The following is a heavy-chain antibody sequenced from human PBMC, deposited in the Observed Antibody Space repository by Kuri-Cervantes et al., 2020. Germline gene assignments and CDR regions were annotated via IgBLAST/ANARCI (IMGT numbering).Heavy chain of an antibody. J-gene: IGHJ4*02. Sequence: GESLKISCAASGFTFTTYSMNWVRQAPGKGLEWVAVISYDGSNKYYADSVKGRFTISRDNSKNTLYLQMNSLRAEDTAVYYCARDRFRYFDYWGQGTLVTVSS. CDR2: ISYDGSNK. CDR1: GFTFTTYS. V-gene: IGHV3-30*03. CDR3: ARDRFRYFDY.